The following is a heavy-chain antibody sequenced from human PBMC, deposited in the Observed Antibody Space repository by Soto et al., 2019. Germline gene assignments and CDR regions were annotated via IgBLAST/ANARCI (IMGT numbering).Heavy chain of an antibody. J-gene: IGHJ4*02. V-gene: IGHV3-23*01. D-gene: IGHD3-16*01. CDR2: IRGSGADA. Sequence: EVQLLESGGGLVQPGGSLRLSCAASGFTFSNYVLIWVRQAPRNGLEWVAGIRGSGADAYYADSVKGRFTISRDNSXXTLFLQMNSLRVEDTAIYYCAKRRADVGGLDQFDYWGQGTLVSVSS. CDR3: AKRRADVGGLDQFDY. CDR1: GFTFSNYV.